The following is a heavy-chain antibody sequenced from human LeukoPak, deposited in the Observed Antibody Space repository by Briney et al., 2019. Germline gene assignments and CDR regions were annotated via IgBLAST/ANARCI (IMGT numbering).Heavy chain of an antibody. CDR1: GFTFSSYG. CDR3: ASSYGDYVSGYYYGMDV. D-gene: IGHD4-17*01. Sequence: PGGSLRLSCAASGFTFSSYGMHWVRQAPGKGLEWVAVIWYDGSKKYYADSVKGRFTISRDNSKNTLYLQMNSLRAEDTAVYYCASSYGDYVSGYYYGMDVWGQGTTVTVSS. V-gene: IGHV3-33*01. CDR2: IWYDGSKK. J-gene: IGHJ6*02.